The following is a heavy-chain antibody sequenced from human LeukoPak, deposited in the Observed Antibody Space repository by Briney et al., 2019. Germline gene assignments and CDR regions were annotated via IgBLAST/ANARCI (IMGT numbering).Heavy chain of an antibody. CDR2: INPNSGGT. J-gene: IGHJ6*02. D-gene: IGHD4-11*01. CDR3: ARDAYSNYGYYYYGMDV. V-gene: IGHV1-2*02. Sequence: ASVKVSCKASGYTFTGYYMHWVRQAPGQGLEWMGWINPNSGGTNYAQKFQGRVTMTRDTSISTAYTELSRLRSDDTAVYYCARDAYSNYGYYYYGMDVWGQGTTVTVSS. CDR1: GYTFTGYY.